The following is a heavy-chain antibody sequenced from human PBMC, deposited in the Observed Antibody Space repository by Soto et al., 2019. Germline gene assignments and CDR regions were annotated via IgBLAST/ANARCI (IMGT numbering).Heavy chain of an antibody. V-gene: IGHV3-15*01. J-gene: IGHJ4*02. CDR2: IKSKTDGGTT. CDR1: GSTFSNAW. Sequence: GGSLRLSCAASGSTFSNAWMSWVRQAPGKGLEWVGRIKSKTDGGTTDYAAPVKGRFTISRDDSKNTLYLQMNSLKTEDTAVYYCTTGAAARGWLDYWGQGTLVTVSS. D-gene: IGHD6-13*01. CDR3: TTGAAARGWLDY.